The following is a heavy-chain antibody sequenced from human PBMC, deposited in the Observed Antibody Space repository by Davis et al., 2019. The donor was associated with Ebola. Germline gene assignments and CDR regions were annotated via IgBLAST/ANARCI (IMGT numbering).Heavy chain of an antibody. CDR2: IDPKSGDT. CDR1: GYTFTSYY. D-gene: IGHD1-26*01. V-gene: IGHV1-2*06. Sequence: ASVKVSCKVSGYTFTSYYMHWVRQAPGQGLEWMGRIDPKSGDTMYAPKFQGRVTMTRDTSISTAYMELSRLRSEDTAVYFCARTSIVGTTTTASDIWGQGTKVTVSS. J-gene: IGHJ3*02. CDR3: ARTSIVGTTTTASDI.